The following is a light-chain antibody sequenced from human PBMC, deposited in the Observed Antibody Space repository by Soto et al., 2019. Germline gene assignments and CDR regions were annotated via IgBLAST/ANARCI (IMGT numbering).Light chain of an antibody. CDR1: QNIGRW. Sequence: DIQMNQSPSSLSASVGDRVTITCRASQNIGRWLAWYQQKPGKAPKLMIYDVSTLISGVPSRFSGSGSGTEFTLTISSLQPDDFTTDYCQQENLHSPATFGPGTLVEVK. V-gene: IGKV1-5*01. J-gene: IGKJ1*01. CDR3: QQENLHSPAT. CDR2: DVS.